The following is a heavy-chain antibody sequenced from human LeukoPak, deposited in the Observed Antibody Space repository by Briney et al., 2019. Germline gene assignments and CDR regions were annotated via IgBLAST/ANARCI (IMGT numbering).Heavy chain of an antibody. Sequence: SWVRQPPGKGLEWIGYIYYSGSTYYNPSLKSRVSISVDTSKNQFSLKLSSVTATDTAVYYCAREGGFCSSTSCQVYFYYGMDVWGQGTTVTVSS. CDR2: IYYSGST. D-gene: IGHD2-2*01. J-gene: IGHJ6*02. V-gene: IGHV4-30-4*01. CDR3: AREGGFCSSTSCQVYFYYGMDV.